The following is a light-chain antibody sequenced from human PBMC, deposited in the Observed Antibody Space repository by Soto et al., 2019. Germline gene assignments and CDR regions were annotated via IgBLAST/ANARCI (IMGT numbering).Light chain of an antibody. J-gene: IGKJ4*01. V-gene: IGKV3-20*01. CDR1: QSFSSSN. CDR2: SAS. CDR3: QRYGGSPPVT. Sequence: EVVLTQSPGTLSLSPWERATLSCRASQSFSSSNSAWYQHKPGQPPKLIVYSASRRATGIPDRFSGSGSGTDFTLTISRLEPEDFALYYCQRYGGSPPVTFGGGTKVDIK.